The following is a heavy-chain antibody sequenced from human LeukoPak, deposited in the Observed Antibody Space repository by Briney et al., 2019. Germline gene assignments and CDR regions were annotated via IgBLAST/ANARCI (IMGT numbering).Heavy chain of an antibody. CDR3: ARDRFYLVGATYWFDP. V-gene: IGHV1-18*01. CDR1: GYTFTSYG. Sequence: ASVKVSCKASGYTFTSYGISWVRQAPGQGLEWMGWISAYNGNTNYAQKLQGRVTMTTDTSTSTAYMELRSLRSDDTAVYYCARDRFYLVGATYWFDPWGQGTLVTVSS. CDR2: ISAYNGNT. D-gene: IGHD1-26*01. J-gene: IGHJ5*02.